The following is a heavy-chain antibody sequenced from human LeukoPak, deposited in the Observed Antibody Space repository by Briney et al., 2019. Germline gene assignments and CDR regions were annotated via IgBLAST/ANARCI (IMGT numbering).Heavy chain of an antibody. V-gene: IGHV4-34*01. D-gene: IGHD5-24*01. CDR2: IHHSAST. J-gene: IGHJ4*02. CDR1: GGSFSAYW. CDR3: AGGLKDGYNSTPLDN. Sequence: PSETLSLTCAVYGGSFSAYWWNWIRQPPGKGLEWIGEIHHSASTNYNPSLKSRVNMSVDTSKNQFSLKLNSVTAADAAFYYCAGGLKDGYNSTPLDNWGQGTLVTVSS.